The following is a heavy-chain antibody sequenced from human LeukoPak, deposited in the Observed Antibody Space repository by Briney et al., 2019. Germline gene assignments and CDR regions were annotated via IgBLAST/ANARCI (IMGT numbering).Heavy chain of an antibody. Sequence: PGGSLRLSCAASGFTFSTYAMGWVRQTPGKGLEWVSALSGSGGSTYYADSVKGRFTISRDNSKNTLYLQMNSLRAEDTAVYYCAKTGNYDILTGYYHWGQGSLVTVSS. V-gene: IGHV3-23*01. CDR1: GFTFSTYA. J-gene: IGHJ4*02. CDR2: LSGSGGST. CDR3: AKTGNYDILTGYYH. D-gene: IGHD3-9*01.